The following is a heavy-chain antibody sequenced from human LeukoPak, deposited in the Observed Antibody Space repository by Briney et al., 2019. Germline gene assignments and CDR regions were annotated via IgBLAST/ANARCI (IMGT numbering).Heavy chain of an antibody. J-gene: IGHJ3*02. CDR1: GGSISSSSYY. CDR2: IYYSGST. D-gene: IGHD3-22*01. V-gene: IGHV4-61*05. Sequence: SETLSLTCTVSGGSISSSSYYWGWIRQPPGKGLEWIGYIYYSGSTNYNPSLKSRVTISVDTSKNQFSLKLSSVTAADTAVYYCARLRVDSSGYYLDAFDIWGQGTMVTVSS. CDR3: ARLRVDSSGYYLDAFDI.